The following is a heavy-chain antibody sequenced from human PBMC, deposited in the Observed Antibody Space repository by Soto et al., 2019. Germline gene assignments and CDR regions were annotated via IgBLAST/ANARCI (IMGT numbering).Heavy chain of an antibody. V-gene: IGHV4-59*01. J-gene: IGHJ6*02. Sequence: QVQLQESGPGLVKPSENLSLTCTVSGGSISSYYWSWIRQPPGKGLEWIGYIYYSGSTNYNPSLKRRVAISVDTSKTQLSLTLSYVTAADTAVYYCARGDRYYYYGMDVWGQGTTVTVSS. CDR2: IYYSGST. CDR1: GGSISSYY. CDR3: ARGDRYYYYGMDV.